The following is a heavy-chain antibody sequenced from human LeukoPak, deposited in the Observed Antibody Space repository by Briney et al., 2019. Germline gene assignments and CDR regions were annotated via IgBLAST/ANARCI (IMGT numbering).Heavy chain of an antibody. CDR2: IKQDGSEK. J-gene: IGHJ4*02. CDR1: GFTFSNYW. CDR3: ARVMISGYYTFYY. V-gene: IGHV3-7*01. D-gene: IGHD3-22*01. Sequence: GGSLRLSCAASGFTFSNYWMNWVRQAPGKGLEWVASIKQDGSEKYYVDSVKGRFTISRDDAKNSLSLQMNSLRAEDTAVYYCARVMISGYYTFYYWGQGTLVTVSS.